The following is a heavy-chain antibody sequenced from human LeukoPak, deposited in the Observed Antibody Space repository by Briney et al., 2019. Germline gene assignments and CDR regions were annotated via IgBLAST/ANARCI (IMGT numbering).Heavy chain of an antibody. CDR1: GFTFTKYA. CDR3: ARVGATYYYDSSGYLWQGYFDY. V-gene: IGHV3-23*01. CDR2: IGGSGTKT. Sequence: GGSLRLSCAASGFTFTKYAMSWVRQAAGKGLEWVSAIGGSGTKTFYAESVKGRFTISRDNSNNILFLQMDSLRAEDTAVYYCARVGATYYYDSSGYLWQGYFDYWGQGTLVTVSS. D-gene: IGHD3-22*01. J-gene: IGHJ4*02.